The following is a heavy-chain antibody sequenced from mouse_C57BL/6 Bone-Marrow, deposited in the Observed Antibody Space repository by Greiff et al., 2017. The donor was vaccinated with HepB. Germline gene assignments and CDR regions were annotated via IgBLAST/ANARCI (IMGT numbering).Heavy chain of an antibody. J-gene: IGHJ4*01. CDR2: ISSGGSYT. CDR3: ARPTVVEDYYAMDY. D-gene: IGHD1-1*01. Sequence: EVQLQESGGDLVKPGGSLKLSCAASGFTFSSYGMSWVRQTPDKRLEWVATISSGGSYTYYPDSVKGRFTISRDNAKNTLYLQMSSLKSEDTAMYYCARPTVVEDYYAMDYWGQGTSVTVSS. V-gene: IGHV5-6*01. CDR1: GFTFSSYG.